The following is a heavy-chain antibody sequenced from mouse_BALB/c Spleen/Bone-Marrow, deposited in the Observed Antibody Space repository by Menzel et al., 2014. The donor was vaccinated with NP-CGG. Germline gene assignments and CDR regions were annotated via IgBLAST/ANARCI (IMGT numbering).Heavy chain of an antibody. J-gene: IGHJ4*01. CDR3: SYGNFAMDY. Sequence: VQLQQPGAELVRSGASVKLPCTASGFNIKDYYMHWVKQRPEQGLEWIGWIDPENGDTEYAPKFQGKATMTADTSSNTAYLQLSSLTSEDTAVYYCSYGNFAMDYWGQGTSVTVSS. CDR2: IDPENGDT. D-gene: IGHD2-1*01. CDR1: GFNIKDYY. V-gene: IGHV14-4*02.